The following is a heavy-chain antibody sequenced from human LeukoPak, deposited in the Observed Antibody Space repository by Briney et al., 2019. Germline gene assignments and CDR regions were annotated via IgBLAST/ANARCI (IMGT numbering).Heavy chain of an antibody. CDR2: IWYDGSNK. CDR3: AREQYGSDDALDI. CDR1: GFTFSDYG. Sequence: GGSLRLSCAASGFTFSDYGMHWVRQAPGKGLEWVAVIWYDGSNKYYAASVKGRFTVSRDNSKNTLDLQMSSLRAEDTAVYYCAREQYGSDDALDIWGQGTLVTVSS. V-gene: IGHV3-33*01. J-gene: IGHJ3*02. D-gene: IGHD3-10*01.